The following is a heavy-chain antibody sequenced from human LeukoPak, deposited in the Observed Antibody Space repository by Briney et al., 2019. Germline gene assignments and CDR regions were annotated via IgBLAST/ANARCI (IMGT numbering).Heavy chain of an antibody. J-gene: IGHJ6*03. CDR2: IYHSGST. CDR3: ARTTEGYAGGPGYSYYYYMDV. Sequence: PSGTLSLTCAVSGGSISSSNWWNWVRQPPGKGLEWIGEIYHSGSTNYNPSLKSRVTISVDTSKNQFSLKLSSVTAADTAVYYCARTTEGYAGGPGYSYYYYMDVWGKGTTVTISS. V-gene: IGHV4-4*02. CDR1: GGSISSSNW. D-gene: IGHD5-12*01.